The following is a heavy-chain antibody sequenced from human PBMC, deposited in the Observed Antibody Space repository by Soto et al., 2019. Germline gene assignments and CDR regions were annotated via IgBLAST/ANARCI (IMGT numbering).Heavy chain of an antibody. CDR1: GYTFTSYG. Sequence: QVQLVQSGAEVKKPGASVKVSCKASGYTFTSYGISWVRQAPGQGLEWMGWISAYNGNTNYAQKLQGRVTMTTDTSTSTAYMELRSLRSDDTAVDYCARVMITFGGVIVSDAFAIWGQGTMVTVSS. CDR3: ARVMITFGGVIVSDAFAI. D-gene: IGHD3-16*02. J-gene: IGHJ3*02. CDR2: ISAYNGNT. V-gene: IGHV1-18*04.